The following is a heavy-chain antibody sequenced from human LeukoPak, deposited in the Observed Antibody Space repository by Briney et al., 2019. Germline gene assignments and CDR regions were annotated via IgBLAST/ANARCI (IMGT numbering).Heavy chain of an antibody. Sequence: PGGSLRLSSAAPVFTSISYTMSWVRQALGEGLERVSHISGSGGSTYYADSVKGRFTISRDNSKNTLYLQMNSLRAEDTAVYYCAKEAVGAPEYYFDYWGQGTLVTVSS. V-gene: IGHV3-23*01. J-gene: IGHJ4*02. D-gene: IGHD1-26*01. CDR1: VFTSISYT. CDR2: ISGSGGST. CDR3: AKEAVGAPEYYFDY.